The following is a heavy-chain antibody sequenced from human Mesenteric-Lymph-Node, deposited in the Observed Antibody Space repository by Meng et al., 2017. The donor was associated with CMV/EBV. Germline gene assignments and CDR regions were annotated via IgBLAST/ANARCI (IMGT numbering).Heavy chain of an antibody. CDR1: GFTFSSYA. J-gene: IGHJ6*02. CDR2: ISGSGGST. V-gene: IGHV3-23*01. Sequence: GESLKISCAASGFTFSSYAMSWVRQAPGKGLEWVSAISGSGGSTYYADSVKGRFTISRDNSKNTLYLQMNSLRAEDTAVYYCAKVRNYYYGMDVWGQGTTVTVSS. CDR3: AKVRNYYYGMDV.